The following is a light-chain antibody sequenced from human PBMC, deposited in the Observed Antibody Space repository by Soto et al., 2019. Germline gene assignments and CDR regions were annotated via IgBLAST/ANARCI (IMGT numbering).Light chain of an antibody. CDR1: SSNIGSNY. Sequence: QSVLTQPPSASGTPGQRVTISCSGSSSNIGSNYVYWYRQLPGTAPKLLIYRNNQRPSGVPDRFSGSKSGTSASLAISGLRSEDEADYYCAAWDDSLSALYVFGTGTRSPS. CDR3: AAWDDSLSALYV. V-gene: IGLV1-47*01. CDR2: RNN. J-gene: IGLJ1*01.